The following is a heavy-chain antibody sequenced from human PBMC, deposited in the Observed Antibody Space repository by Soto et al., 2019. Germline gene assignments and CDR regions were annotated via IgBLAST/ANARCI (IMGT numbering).Heavy chain of an antibody. CDR2: INPNSGGT. CDR3: AETSIAARVGYYYYYGMDA. CDR1: GYTFTGYY. Sequence: ASVKVSCKASGYTFTGYYMHWVRQAPGQGLEWMGWINPNSGGTNYAQKFQGRVTMTRDTSISTAYMELSRLRSDDTAVYYCAETSIAARVGYYYYYGMDAWGQGTTVTVSS. V-gene: IGHV1-2*02. D-gene: IGHD6-6*01. J-gene: IGHJ6*02.